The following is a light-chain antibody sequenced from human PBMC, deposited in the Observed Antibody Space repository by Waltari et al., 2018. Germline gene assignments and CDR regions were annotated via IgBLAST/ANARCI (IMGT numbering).Light chain of an antibody. CDR2: DVS. CDR3: SSYTSSGTSSNTRV. V-gene: IGLV2-14*03. Sequence: QSALTQPASVSGSPGQSITISCSGTSRAVGGYNYVSWYQPHTGKAPKLVIYDVSSRPSGVSHRYSGSKSGNTASLTISGLQGEDEADYYCSSYTSSGTSSNTRVFGTGTTVTVL. J-gene: IGLJ1*01. CDR1: SRAVGGYNY.